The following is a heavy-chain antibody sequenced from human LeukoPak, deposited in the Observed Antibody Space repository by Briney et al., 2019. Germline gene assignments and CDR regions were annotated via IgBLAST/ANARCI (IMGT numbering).Heavy chain of an antibody. J-gene: IGHJ5*02. CDR3: ARDAGGRNGFDP. CDR2: INPNRGGT. CDR1: GYTFTDYY. Sequence: ASVKVSCKASGYTFTDYYMHWVRQAPGQGVEGMGWINPNRGGTNYAQKFQGRITIIRVTSISTAYMELCMLRSDDTAVYYCARDAGGRNGFDPWGQGTLVSVSS. V-gene: IGHV1-2*02. D-gene: IGHD3-16*01.